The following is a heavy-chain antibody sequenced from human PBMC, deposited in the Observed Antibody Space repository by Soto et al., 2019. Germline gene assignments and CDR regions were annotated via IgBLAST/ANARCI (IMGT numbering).Heavy chain of an antibody. CDR2: IFGAGDGA. D-gene: IGHD3-10*01. Sequence: EVQLLESGGGLVQPGGSLRLSCAASGFTFKSYAMTWVRQAPGKGLEWVSVIFGAGDGAYYAESVKGRFTISRDNSKNTLYLQMNSLRAEDTALYFCAKCRGGPYYSYHMDVWGKGTTVTVSS. CDR3: AKCRGGPYYSYHMDV. V-gene: IGHV3-23*01. CDR1: GFTFKSYA. J-gene: IGHJ6*03.